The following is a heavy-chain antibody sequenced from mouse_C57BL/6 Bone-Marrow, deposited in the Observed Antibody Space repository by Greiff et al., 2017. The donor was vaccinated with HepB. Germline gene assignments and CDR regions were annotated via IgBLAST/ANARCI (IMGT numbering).Heavy chain of an antibody. J-gene: IGHJ2*01. D-gene: IGHD2-2*01. Sequence: VQLQQPGAELVMPGASVKLSCKASGYTFTSYWMHWVKQRPGQGLEWIGEIDPSDSYTNYNQKFKGKSTLTVDKSSSTAYMQLSSLTSEDSAVYYCARHWFFEYWGHGATLTVSS. CDR2: IDPSDSYT. CDR3: ARHWFFEY. CDR1: GYTFTSYW. V-gene: IGHV1-69*01.